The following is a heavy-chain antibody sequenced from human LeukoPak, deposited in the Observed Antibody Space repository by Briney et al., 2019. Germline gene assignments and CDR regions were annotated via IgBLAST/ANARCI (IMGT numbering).Heavy chain of an antibody. J-gene: IGHJ4*02. D-gene: IGHD5-12*01. CDR3: ATQVYSGYDERGSFDY. CDR1: GGSISSSSYY. Sequence: PSETLSLTCTVSGGSISSSSYYWGWIRQPPGKGLEWIGSIYYSGSTYYTPSLKSRVTISVDTSKNQFSLKLRSVTAADTAVYYCATQVYSGYDERGSFDYWGQGTLVTVSS. V-gene: IGHV4-39*07. CDR2: IYYSGST.